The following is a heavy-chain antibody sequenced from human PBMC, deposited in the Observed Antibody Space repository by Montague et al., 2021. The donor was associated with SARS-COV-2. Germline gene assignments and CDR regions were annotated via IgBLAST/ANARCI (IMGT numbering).Heavy chain of an antibody. D-gene: IGHD3-10*01. V-gene: IGHV4-34*01. CDR1: GGSFSGYY. Sequence: SETLSLTCAVYGGSFSGYYWSWIRQPPGKGLEWIGEINHSGSTNYNPSLKSRVTISVDTSKNQFSLKLSSVTAADTAVYYCARGRRILLGFGELLAGGDYYGMDVWGQGTTVTVSS. J-gene: IGHJ6*02. CDR2: INHSGST. CDR3: ARGRRILLGFGELLAGGDYYGMDV.